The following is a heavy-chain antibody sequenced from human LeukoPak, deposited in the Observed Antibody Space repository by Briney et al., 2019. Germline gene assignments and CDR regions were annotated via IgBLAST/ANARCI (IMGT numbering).Heavy chain of an antibody. CDR3: ARRGYSGYVSPYYYYYYMDV. CDR2: IYHTGST. CDR1: GGSVSDYY. V-gene: IGHV4-59*02. D-gene: IGHD5-12*01. J-gene: IGHJ6*03. Sequence: SETLSLTCTISGGSVSDYYWSWIRQSPGKGLEWIGYIYHTGSTSYSPSLKSRVTISVDTSKNQFSLKLSSVTAADTAVYYCARRGYSGYVSPYYYYYYMDVWGKGTTVTISS.